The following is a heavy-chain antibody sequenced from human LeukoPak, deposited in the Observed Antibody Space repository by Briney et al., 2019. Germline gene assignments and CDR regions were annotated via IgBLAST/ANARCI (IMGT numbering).Heavy chain of an antibody. CDR3: ARDEGIVGATFVDY. V-gene: IGHV3-64*01. Sequence: GGSLRLSCAATGFIFSSYAMHWVRQAPGQGLESVSVISSDGGSTYYANSVKGRFTISRDNSKNTLYLQMGSLRAGDMAVYYCARDEGIVGATFVDYWGQGTLVTVSS. CDR2: ISSDGGST. J-gene: IGHJ4*02. CDR1: GFIFSSYA. D-gene: IGHD1-26*01.